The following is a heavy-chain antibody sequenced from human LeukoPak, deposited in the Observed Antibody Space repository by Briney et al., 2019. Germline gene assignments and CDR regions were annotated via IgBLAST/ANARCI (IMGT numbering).Heavy chain of an antibody. CDR3: ARDPTVQDIVVVVAARENWFDP. CDR1: GYTFTSYA. J-gene: IGHJ5*02. V-gene: IGHV1-3*01. CDR2: INAGSGNT. Sequence: ASVKVSCKASGYTFTSYAMHWVRQAPGQRLEWMGWINAGSGNTKYSQKFQGRVTITRDTSASTAYMELSSLRSENTAVYYCARDPTVQDIVVVVAARENWFDPWGQGTLVTVSS. D-gene: IGHD2-15*01.